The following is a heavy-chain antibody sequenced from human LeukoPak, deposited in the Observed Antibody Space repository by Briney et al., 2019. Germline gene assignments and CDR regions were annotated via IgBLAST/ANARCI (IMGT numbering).Heavy chain of an antibody. CDR3: ASTPLY. V-gene: IGHV4-59*08. Sequence: SETLSLTCTVSGGSISSYYWSWIRQPPGKGLEWTGYIYYSGSTNYNPSLKSRVTISVDTSKNQFSLKLSSVTAADTAVYYCASTPLYWGQGTLVTVSS. J-gene: IGHJ4*02. CDR2: IYYSGST. D-gene: IGHD2-15*01. CDR1: GGSISSYY.